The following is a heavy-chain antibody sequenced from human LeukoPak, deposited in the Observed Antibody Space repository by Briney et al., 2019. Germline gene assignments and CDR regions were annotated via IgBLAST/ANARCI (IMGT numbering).Heavy chain of an antibody. CDR3: ARGYYDFWSGYYGADAFYI. V-gene: IGHV1-18*01. Sequence: ASVKVSSKASGYTSTSYGISWVRPAPGQRLEWMGWISAYNGNTNYAQTLQGRFTMTTDTSTSTAYMQMRSLRSDDTAVYYCARGYYDFWSGYYGADAFYIWGQGTMVTVSS. CDR2: ISAYNGNT. CDR1: GYTSTSYG. D-gene: IGHD3-3*01. J-gene: IGHJ3*02.